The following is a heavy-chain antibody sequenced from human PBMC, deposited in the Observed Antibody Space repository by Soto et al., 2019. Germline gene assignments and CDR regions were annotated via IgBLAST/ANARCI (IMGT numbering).Heavy chain of an antibody. CDR2: IYHDEST. Sequence: TRTVAGGKIINLHWWRRISKTPGKGLEWIGEIYHDESTNYNPSLKSRAVILIDKSKNRFSLKVTSVTAADTAVYYCARNREDGSGYSIRFDYWGLGTLVTVSS. CDR1: GGKIINLHW. J-gene: IGHJ4*02. D-gene: IGHD3-22*01. V-gene: IGHV4-4*02. CDR3: ARNREDGSGYSIRFDY.